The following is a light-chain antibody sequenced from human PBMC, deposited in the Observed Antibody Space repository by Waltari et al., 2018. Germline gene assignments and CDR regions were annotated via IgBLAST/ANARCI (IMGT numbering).Light chain of an antibody. CDR3: SSYAGSNNVV. Sequence: QSALPQPPSASGSPGQSVPIPCTGPSSDVGGYNHVSWYQQHPSKAPKLMIYEVSKRPSGVPDRFSGSKSGNTASLTVSGLQAEDEADYYCSSYAGSNNVVFGGGTKLTVL. CDR1: SSDVGGYNH. CDR2: EVS. V-gene: IGLV2-8*01. J-gene: IGLJ2*01.